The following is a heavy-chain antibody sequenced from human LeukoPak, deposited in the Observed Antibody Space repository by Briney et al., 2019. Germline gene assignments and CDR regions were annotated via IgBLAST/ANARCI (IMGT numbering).Heavy chain of an antibody. CDR3: ARAGTPLAVAGTFDY. CDR1: GGTFSSYA. J-gene: IGHJ4*02. V-gene: IGHV1-69*05. CDR2: IIPIFGTA. D-gene: IGHD6-19*01. Sequence: SVKVSCKASGGTFSSYAISWVRQATGQGLEWMGGIIPIFGTANYAQKFQGRVTITTDESTSTAYMELSSLRSEDTAVYYCARAGTPLAVAGTFDYWGQGTLVTVSS.